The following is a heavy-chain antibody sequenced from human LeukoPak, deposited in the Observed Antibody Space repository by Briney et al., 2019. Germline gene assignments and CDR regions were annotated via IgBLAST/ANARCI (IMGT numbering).Heavy chain of an antibody. CDR2: IYYSGST. CDR1: GGSISSYY. J-gene: IGHJ4*02. Sequence: PSETLSLTCTVSGGSISSYYWSWIRQPPGKGLEWIGYIYYSGSTNYNPSLKSRVTISVDTSKNQFSLKLSSVTAADTAVYYCARGGNYYDSSGYYSADYWGQGTLVTVSS. CDR3: ARGGNYYDSSGYYSADY. D-gene: IGHD3-22*01. V-gene: IGHV4-59*01.